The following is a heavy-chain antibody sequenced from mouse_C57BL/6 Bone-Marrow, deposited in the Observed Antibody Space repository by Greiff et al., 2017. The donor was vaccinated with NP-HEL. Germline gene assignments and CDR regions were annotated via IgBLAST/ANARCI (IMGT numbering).Heavy chain of an antibody. CDR3: AIQGYDYDGGTLYYFDY. Sequence: VQLQESGAELVRPGPSVKVSCKASGYAFTNYLIEWVQQGPGQGLEWIGVINPGSGGTNYNEKFKGKATLTADKSSSTAYMQLSSLTSEDSAVYFCAIQGYDYDGGTLYYFDYWGQGTTLTVSS. J-gene: IGHJ2*01. V-gene: IGHV1-54*01. CDR2: INPGSGGT. D-gene: IGHD2-4*01. CDR1: GYAFTNYL.